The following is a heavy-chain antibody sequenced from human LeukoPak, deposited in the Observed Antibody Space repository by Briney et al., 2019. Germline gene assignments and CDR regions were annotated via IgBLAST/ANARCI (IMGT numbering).Heavy chain of an antibody. CDR3: ARADYSGNYGS. CDR1: GFAFSTYN. V-gene: IGHV3-64*01. J-gene: IGHJ4*02. D-gene: IGHD3-10*01. Sequence: PGGSLRLSCAASGFAFSTYNMHWVRQAPGKGLEYVSAISSNGASTYYANSVKGRFTISRDHSQNTLYLQMGSLRAEDMAVYYCARADYSGNYGSWGQGTLVTVSS. CDR2: ISSNGAST.